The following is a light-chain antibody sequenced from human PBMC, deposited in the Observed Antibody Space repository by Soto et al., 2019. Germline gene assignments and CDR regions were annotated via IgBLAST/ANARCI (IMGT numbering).Light chain of an antibody. J-gene: IGLJ2*01. CDR3: QTWGMDSLVV. CDR2: VNSDGSH. CDR1: SGHSSSA. Sequence: QSVLTQSPSASASLGASVKLTCTLDSGHSSSAIAWHQQRPEKGPRYLLTVNSDGSHNKGDGIPDRFSGSSSGAERSLTISSLQSDDEADYYCQTWGMDSLVVFGGGTKLTVL. V-gene: IGLV4-69*02.